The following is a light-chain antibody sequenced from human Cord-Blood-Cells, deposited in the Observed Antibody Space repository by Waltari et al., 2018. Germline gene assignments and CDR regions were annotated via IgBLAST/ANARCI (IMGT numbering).Light chain of an antibody. CDR1: SSDVGGYNY. CDR3: SSYTSSSTWV. J-gene: IGLJ3*02. V-gene: IGLV2-14*01. Sequence: QSALTQPASVSGSPGQSITISCTGTSSDVGGYNYVSWYQQHPGKAPKPVIYEVSNRHYVVSNLFSGCKSGNTASLTISGLQAEDEADYYCSSYTSSSTWVFGGGTKLTVL. CDR2: EVS.